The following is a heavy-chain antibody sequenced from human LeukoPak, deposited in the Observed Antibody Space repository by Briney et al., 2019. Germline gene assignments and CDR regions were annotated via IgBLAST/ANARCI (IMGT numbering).Heavy chain of an antibody. Sequence: SETLSLTCTVSGGSISSYYWRWIRQPPGKGLEWIGFIYYSGSTNYNPSLKSRVIISVDTSKNHFSLMLSSVTAADTAVYYCARGNIAVAGTLEYWGQGTLVTVSS. V-gene: IGHV4-59*01. CDR3: ARGNIAVAGTLEY. CDR1: GGSISSYY. D-gene: IGHD6-13*01. CDR2: IYYSGST. J-gene: IGHJ4*02.